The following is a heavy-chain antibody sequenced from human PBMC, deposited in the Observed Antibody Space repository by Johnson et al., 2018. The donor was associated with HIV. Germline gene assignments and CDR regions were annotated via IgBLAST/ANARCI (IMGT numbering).Heavy chain of an antibody. D-gene: IGHD5-18*01. CDR3: AKGGGQLWFYIAFDI. V-gene: IGHV3-33*06. Sequence: QVQLVESGGGVVQPGRSLRLSCAASGFTFSSFGMHWVRQAPGKGLEWVAVIWYDGSDKYYADSVKGRFTISRDNSRNTVYLQMNSLRVEDTAVYYCAKGGGQLWFYIAFDIWGQGTMVTVSS. CDR1: GFTFSSFG. J-gene: IGHJ3*02. CDR2: IWYDGSDK.